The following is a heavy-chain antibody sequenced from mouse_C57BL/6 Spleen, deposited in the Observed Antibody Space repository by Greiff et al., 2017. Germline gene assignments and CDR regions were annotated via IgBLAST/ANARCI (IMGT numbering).Heavy chain of an antibody. D-gene: IGHD1-1*01. J-gene: IGHJ1*03. V-gene: IGHV8-12*01. CDR1: GFSLSTSGMG. CDR2: IYWDDDK. Sequence: QVTLKESGPGILQSSQTLSLTCSFSGFSLSTSGMGVSWIRQPSGKGLEWLAHIYWDDDKRYNPSLKSRFTISKDTSRNQVFLKISSVDTAVTATYYCARNYYGSSNYWYFDVWGTGTTVTVSS. CDR3: ARNYYGSSNYWYFDV.